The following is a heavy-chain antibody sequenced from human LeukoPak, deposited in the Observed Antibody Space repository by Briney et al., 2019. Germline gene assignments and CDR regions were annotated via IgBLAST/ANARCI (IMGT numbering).Heavy chain of an antibody. CDR2: IRSKAYGGTT. CDR3: TRDKRVGYSYGHYYFDY. J-gene: IGHJ4*02. Sequence: GGSLRLSCAASGFTVSSNYMSWVRQAPGKGLEWVGFIRSKAYGGTTEYAASVKGRFTISRDDSKSIAYLQMNSLKTEDTAVYYCTRDKRVGYSYGHYYFDYWGQGTLVTVSS. CDR1: GFTVSSNY. V-gene: IGHV3-49*04. D-gene: IGHD5-18*01.